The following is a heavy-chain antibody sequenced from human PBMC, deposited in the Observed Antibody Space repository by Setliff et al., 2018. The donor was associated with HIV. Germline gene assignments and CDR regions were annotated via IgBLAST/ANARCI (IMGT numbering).Heavy chain of an antibody. CDR3: TRALYSGAWYGMDV. V-gene: IGHV3-33*08. D-gene: IGHD6-19*01. Sequence: GGSLRLSCAASGFTFSTYGMHWVRQAPGKGLEWVAVIWNHGNSQYYADSVKGRFTISRDNSKNTLYLQMNSRRVDDTAVYWCTRALYSGAWYGMDVWGKGTTVTVSS. J-gene: IGHJ6*04. CDR2: IWNHGNSQ. CDR1: GFTFSTYG.